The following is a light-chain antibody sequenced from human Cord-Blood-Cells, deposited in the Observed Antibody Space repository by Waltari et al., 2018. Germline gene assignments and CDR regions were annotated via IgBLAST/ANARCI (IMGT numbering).Light chain of an antibody. CDR2: SNK. Sequence: QSVLTQPPSASGTPGQRVTISCSGSSSNIGSNTVNGYQQLPGTAPKLLIYSNKPRPAGVPDRFSGSQSGTSASLAISGLQSEDEADYYCAAWDDSLNGRVFGGGTKLTVL. J-gene: IGLJ3*02. CDR1: SSNIGSNT. V-gene: IGLV1-44*01. CDR3: AAWDDSLNGRV.